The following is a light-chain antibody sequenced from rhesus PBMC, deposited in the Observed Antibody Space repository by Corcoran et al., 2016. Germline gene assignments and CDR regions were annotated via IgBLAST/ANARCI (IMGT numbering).Light chain of an antibody. J-gene: IGKJ4*01. CDR3: QQASSWPPT. CDR2: GAS. V-gene: IGKV3-42*01. Sequence: EIVMTQSPATLSLSPGERATLSCRASQSVSSSLAWYQQKPGQAPKLLIYGASTRATGIPDRFSGSGSGTEFTLPISSLEPEDVGVYYCQQASSWPPTFGGGTKVELK. CDR1: QSVSSS.